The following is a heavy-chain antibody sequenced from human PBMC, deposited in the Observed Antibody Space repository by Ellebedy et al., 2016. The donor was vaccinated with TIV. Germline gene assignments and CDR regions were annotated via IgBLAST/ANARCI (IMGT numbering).Heavy chain of an antibody. CDR1: GGSISSYY. D-gene: IGHD3-10*01. Sequence: MPSETLSLTCTVSGGSISSYYWSWIRQPPGKGLEWIGYIYYSGSTYYNPSLKSRVTISVDTSKNQFSLKLSSVTAADTAVYYCATVPGGYFDYWGQGTPVTVSS. CDR2: IYYSGST. CDR3: ATVPGGYFDY. J-gene: IGHJ4*02. V-gene: IGHV4-59*04.